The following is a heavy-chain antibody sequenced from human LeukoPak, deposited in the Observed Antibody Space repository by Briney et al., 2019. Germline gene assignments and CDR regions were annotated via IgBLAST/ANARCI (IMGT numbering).Heavy chain of an antibody. J-gene: IGHJ3*02. Sequence: GGSLRLSCAASGFTFSNAWMSWVRQAPGKGLERVGRIKSKTDGGTTDYAAPVKGRFTISRDDSKNTLYLQMNSLKTEDTAVYYCTTIYSSGWSQWAFDIWGQGTMVTVSS. V-gene: IGHV3-15*01. CDR2: IKSKTDGGTT. CDR1: GFTFSNAW. CDR3: TTIYSSGWSQWAFDI. D-gene: IGHD6-19*01.